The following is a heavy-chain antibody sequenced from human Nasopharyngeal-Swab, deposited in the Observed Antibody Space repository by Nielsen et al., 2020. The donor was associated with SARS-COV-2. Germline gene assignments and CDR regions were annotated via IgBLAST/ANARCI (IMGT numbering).Heavy chain of an antibody. D-gene: IGHD3-22*01. CDR2: IYWNDDK. Sequence: WIRQSPGKALEWLALIYWNDDKRYSPSLKSRLTITKDTSKNQVVLTMTNMDPVDTATYYCAHRTYYYDSSGYYYVWDFDYWGQGTLVTVSS. V-gene: IGHV2-5*01. CDR3: AHRTYYYDSSGYYYVWDFDY. J-gene: IGHJ4*02.